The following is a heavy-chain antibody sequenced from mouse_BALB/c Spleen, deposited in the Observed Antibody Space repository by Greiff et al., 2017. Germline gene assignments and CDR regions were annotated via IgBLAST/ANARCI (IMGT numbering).Heavy chain of an antibody. CDR3: ARIVRYNRYFDV. J-gene: IGHJ1*01. CDR2: IYPYNGGT. CDR1: GYTFTDYN. Sequence: VQLQQSGPELVKPGASVKISCKASGYTFTDYNMHWVKQSHGKSLEWIGYIYPYNGGTGYNQKFKSKATLTVDNSSSTAYMELRSLTSEDSAVYYCARIVRYNRYFDVWGAGTTVTVSS. D-gene: IGHD6-1*01. V-gene: IGHV1S29*02.